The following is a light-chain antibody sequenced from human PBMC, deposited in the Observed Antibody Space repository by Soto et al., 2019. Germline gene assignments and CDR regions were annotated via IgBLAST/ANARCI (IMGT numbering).Light chain of an antibody. V-gene: IGKV3D-15*01. J-gene: IGKJ5*01. Sequence: EIVLTQSPGTLSLSPGERATLSCRASQRVSSRYLAWYQQKPGQAPRLLIYGASTRATGIPARFSGSGSGTEFTLTISSLQSEDFAVYYCQQYNNWPSITFGQGTRLEIK. CDR3: QQYNNWPSIT. CDR2: GAS. CDR1: QRVSSRY.